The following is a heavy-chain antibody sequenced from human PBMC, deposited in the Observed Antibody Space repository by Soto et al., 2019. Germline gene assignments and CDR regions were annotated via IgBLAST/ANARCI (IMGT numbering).Heavy chain of an antibody. Sequence: QLQLQESGPGLVKPSETLSLTCSVSGGSISTYYWSWIRQPPGKGLEWIGYIYYSGTTNYNPSLKSRVTIAVDTSKNQFSLKLTSVTAADTAVYYWARAKGERISVATRSYGIDVWGQGTTVTVSS. CDR3: ARAKGERISVATRSYGIDV. CDR1: GGSISTYY. D-gene: IGHD1-1*01. J-gene: IGHJ6*02. V-gene: IGHV4-59*01. CDR2: IYYSGTT.